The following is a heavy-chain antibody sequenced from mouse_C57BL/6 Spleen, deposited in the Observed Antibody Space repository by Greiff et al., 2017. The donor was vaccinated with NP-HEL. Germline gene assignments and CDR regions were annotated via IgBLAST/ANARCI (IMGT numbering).Heavy chain of an antibody. CDR2: IYPGSGNT. CDR3: ARSHYYGSSSYAMDY. V-gene: IGHV1-66*01. J-gene: IGHJ4*01. Sequence: QVQLQQSGPELVKPGASVKISCKASGYSFTSYYIHWVKQRPGQGLEWIGWIYPGSGNTKYNEKFKGKATLPADTSSSTAYMQLSSLTSEDSAVYYCARSHYYGSSSYAMDYWGQGTSVTVSS. CDR1: GYSFTSYY. D-gene: IGHD1-1*01.